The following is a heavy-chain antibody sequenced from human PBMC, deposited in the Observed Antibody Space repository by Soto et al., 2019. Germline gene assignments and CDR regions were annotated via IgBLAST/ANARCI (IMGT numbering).Heavy chain of an antibody. V-gene: IGHV3-23*01. CDR3: AKGGCSGGSCYPYYYYGMDV. CDR2: ISGSGGST. J-gene: IGHJ6*02. CDR1: GFTFSSYA. D-gene: IGHD2-15*01. Sequence: TGGSLRLSCAASGFTFSSYAMSWVRQAPGKGLEWVSAISGSGGSTYYADSVKGRFTISRDNSKNTLYLQMNSLRAEDTAVYYCAKGGCSGGSCYPYYYYGMDVWGQGTTVTVS.